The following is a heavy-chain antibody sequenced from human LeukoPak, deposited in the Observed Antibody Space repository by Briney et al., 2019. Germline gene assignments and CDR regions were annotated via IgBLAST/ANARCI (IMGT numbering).Heavy chain of an antibody. D-gene: IGHD3-3*01. CDR3: AKEIGSYDFWSGFRD. V-gene: IGHV3-30*02. Sequence: GGSLRLSCAASGFIFSAYGMHWVRQAPGKGLEWVAFIQYDGTNKYYADSVKGRFTISRDNSKNTLYLQMNSLRAEDTAVYYCAKEIGSYDFWSGFRDWGQGTLVTVSS. CDR1: GFIFSAYG. CDR2: IQYDGTNK. J-gene: IGHJ4*02.